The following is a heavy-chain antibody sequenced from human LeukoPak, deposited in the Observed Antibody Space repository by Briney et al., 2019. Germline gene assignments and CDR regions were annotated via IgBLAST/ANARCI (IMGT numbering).Heavy chain of an antibody. CDR2: IKQDGSEK. CDR1: GFSFRSYR. J-gene: IGHJ4*02. V-gene: IGHV3-7*01. Sequence: PGGSLRLSCAASGFSFRSYRMNWVRQTPGKGLEWVANIKQDGSEKYYMDSVKGRFTISRDNAKNSLYLQVNSLRDEDTAVYYCATEMGSCSSTTCSYYFDYWGQGTLVTVSS. D-gene: IGHD2-2*01. CDR3: ATEMGSCSSTTCSYYFDY.